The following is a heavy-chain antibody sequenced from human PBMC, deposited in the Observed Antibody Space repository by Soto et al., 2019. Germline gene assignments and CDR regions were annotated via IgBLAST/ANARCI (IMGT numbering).Heavy chain of an antibody. Sequence: GGSLRLSCASSGFTFSSYWLSWVRQAPGKGLEWLAFIWHDGSNHEYADSVRGRLTVSRDNSKNTLYLEMIRLRAEDTAVYYCARDGSHYDIDFWGQGTLVTSPQ. CDR2: IWHDGSNH. D-gene: IGHD4-4*01. CDR3: ARDGSHYDIDF. CDR1: GFTFSSYW. J-gene: IGHJ4*01. V-gene: IGHV3-33*08.